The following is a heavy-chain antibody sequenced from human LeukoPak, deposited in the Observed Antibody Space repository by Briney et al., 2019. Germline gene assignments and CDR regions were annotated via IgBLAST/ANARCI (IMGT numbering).Heavy chain of an antibody. CDR2: IRYDGSNK. Sequence: GGSPRLSCAASGFTFSSYGMHWVRQAPGKGLEWVAFIRYDGSNKCYADSVKGRFTISRDNSKNTLYLQMNSLRAEDTAVYYCAKSQEAAAGTGDYRGQGTLVTVSS. J-gene: IGHJ4*02. D-gene: IGHD6-13*01. CDR1: GFTFSSYG. V-gene: IGHV3-30*02. CDR3: AKSQEAAAGTGDY.